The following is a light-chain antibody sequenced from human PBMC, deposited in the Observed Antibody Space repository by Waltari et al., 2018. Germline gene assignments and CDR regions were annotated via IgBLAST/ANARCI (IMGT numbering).Light chain of an antibody. Sequence: EIVLTQSPGTLSLSPGESATISCWASQSVGRSLAWYQQKRGQAPRLLIYGASTRATGIPDRFSGSWSGTDFSLTISRLEPEDFAVYYCQHYVRLPVTFGQGTKVEI. V-gene: IGKV3-20*01. CDR1: QSVGRS. CDR3: QHYVRLPVT. J-gene: IGKJ1*01. CDR2: GAS.